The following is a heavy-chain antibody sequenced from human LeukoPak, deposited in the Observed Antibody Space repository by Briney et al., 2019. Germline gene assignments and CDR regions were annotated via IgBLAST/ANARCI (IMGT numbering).Heavy chain of an antibody. CDR1: GYTFTSYG. V-gene: IGHV1-18*03. CDR2: INPNSGGT. Sequence: ASVKVSCKASGYTFTSYGISWVRQAPGQGLEWMGWINPNSGGTNYAQKFQGRVTITRDTSATTVYMELSSLTSEDMAVYYCAKDQDNYYDFSGAAFDIWGQGTMLTVSS. D-gene: IGHD3-22*01. CDR3: AKDQDNYYDFSGAAFDI. J-gene: IGHJ3*02.